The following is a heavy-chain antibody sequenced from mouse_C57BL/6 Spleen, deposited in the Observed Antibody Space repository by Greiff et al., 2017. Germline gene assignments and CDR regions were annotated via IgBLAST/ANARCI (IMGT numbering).Heavy chain of an antibody. D-gene: IGHD2-4*01. CDR3: ARRYYDYDYAMDY. Sequence: QVQLKESGAELAKPGASVKLSCKASGYTFTSYWMHWVKQRPGQGLEWIGYINPSSGYTKYNQKFKDKATLTADKSSSTAYMQLSSLTYEDSAVYYCARRYYDYDYAMDYWGQGTSVTVSS. V-gene: IGHV1-7*01. J-gene: IGHJ4*01. CDR2: INPSSGYT. CDR1: GYTFTSYW.